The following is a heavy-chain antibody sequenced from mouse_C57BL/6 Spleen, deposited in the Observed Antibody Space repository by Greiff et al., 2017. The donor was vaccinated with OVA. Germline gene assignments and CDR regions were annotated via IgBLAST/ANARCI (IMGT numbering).Heavy chain of an antibody. CDR1: GYSFTGYF. Sequence: EVQLQQSGPELVKPGDSVKISCKASGYSFTGYFMNWVMQSHGKSLEWIGRINPYNGDTFYNQKFKGKATLTVDKSSSTAHMELRSLTSEESAVYYCARYYYGSSFDYWGQGTTLTVSS. D-gene: IGHD1-1*01. V-gene: IGHV1-20*01. CDR2: INPYNGDT. CDR3: ARYYYGSSFDY. J-gene: IGHJ2*01.